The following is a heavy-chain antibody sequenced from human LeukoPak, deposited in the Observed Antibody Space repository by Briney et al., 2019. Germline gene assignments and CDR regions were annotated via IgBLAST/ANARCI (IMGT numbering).Heavy chain of an antibody. Sequence: GGSLRLSCAASGFTFSTYAMSWVRQAPGKGLEWVSTISGSGVNTYYADSVKGRFTISRDNSKNTLYLQMNSLRAEDTAAYYCARSIAVAGTGLKAFGYWGQGTLVTVSS. CDR2: ISGSGVNT. V-gene: IGHV3-23*01. J-gene: IGHJ4*02. D-gene: IGHD6-19*01. CDR1: GFTFSTYA. CDR3: ARSIAVAGTGLKAFGY.